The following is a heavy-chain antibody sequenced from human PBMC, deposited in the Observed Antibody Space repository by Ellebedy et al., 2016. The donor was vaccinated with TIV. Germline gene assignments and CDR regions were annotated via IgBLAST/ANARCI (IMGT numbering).Heavy chain of an antibody. D-gene: IGHD4-17*01. V-gene: IGHV3-7*01. J-gene: IGHJ3*02. CDR2: INQDGSEK. CDR1: AFSFSSYW. CDR3: ASDGSYGDYRSPTHAFVM. Sequence: GESLKISCAASAFSFSSYWMTWVRQAPGKGLEWVANINQDGSEKHYVDSVEGRFTISRDNAKKSLYLQMISLRAEDTAVYYCASDGSYGDYRSPTHAFVMWGQGTMVAVSS.